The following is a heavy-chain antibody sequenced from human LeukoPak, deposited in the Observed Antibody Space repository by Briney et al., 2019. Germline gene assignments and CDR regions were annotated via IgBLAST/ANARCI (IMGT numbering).Heavy chain of an antibody. J-gene: IGHJ4*02. CDR3: ARGVIAAAGFFDF. CDR2: ISGSGDST. CDR1: GFTSSSYT. D-gene: IGHD6-13*01. Sequence: PGGSLRLYCAASGFTSSSYTMSWVRQAPGQGLGWGSAISGSGDSTYYADSVKGRFTISRDNSKNTLFLQMNSLRAEDTAVYYCARGVIAAAGFFDFWGQGALVTVSS. V-gene: IGHV3-23*01.